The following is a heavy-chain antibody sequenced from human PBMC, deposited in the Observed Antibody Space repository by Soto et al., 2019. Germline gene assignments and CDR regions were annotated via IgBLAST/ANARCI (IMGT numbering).Heavy chain of an antibody. CDR3: SRFIMVGGWFDPNYYHGMDV. D-gene: IGHD6-19*01. CDR1: GYTFSNYG. CDR2: ISGYNGNT. V-gene: IGHV1-18*01. Sequence: QVQLVQSGAEVKKPGASVTVSCKTSGYTFSNYGINWVRQAPGQGPEWMGWISGYNGNTNYAQTVQGRVTMSTDTSTGTVYMGLRSLKSEDTAIYYCSRFIMVGGWFDPNYYHGMDVWGQGTTVTVSS. J-gene: IGHJ6*02.